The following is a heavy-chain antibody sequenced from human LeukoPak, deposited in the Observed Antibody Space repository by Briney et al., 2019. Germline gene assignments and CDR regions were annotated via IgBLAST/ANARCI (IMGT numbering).Heavy chain of an antibody. CDR3: ARQRIPYCTGGTCPFDY. CDR1: GYSFTSYW. CDR2: IYPGDSDT. D-gene: IGHD2-15*01. V-gene: IGHV5-51*01. Sequence: GESLKISCKGSGYSFTSYWIGWVRQMPGKGLEWMGIIYPGDSDTRYNPSFQGQVTISAAKSISTAYLQWRSLKDSDTAMYYCARQRIPYCTGGTCPFDYWGQGTLVTVSS. J-gene: IGHJ4*02.